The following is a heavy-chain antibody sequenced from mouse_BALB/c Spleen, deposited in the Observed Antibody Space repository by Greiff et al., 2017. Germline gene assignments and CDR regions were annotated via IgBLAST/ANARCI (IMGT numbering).Heavy chain of an antibody. D-gene: IGHD3-1*01. V-gene: IGHV1-7*01. J-gene: IGHJ2*01. CDR3: ARSGYFDY. Sequence: VKLVESGAELAKPGASVKMSCKASGYTFTSYWMHWVKQRPGQGLEWIGYINPSTGYTEYNQKFKDKATLTADKSSSTAYMQLSSLTSEASAVYYCARSGYFDYWGQGTTLTVSS. CDR1: GYTFTSYW. CDR2: INPSTGYT.